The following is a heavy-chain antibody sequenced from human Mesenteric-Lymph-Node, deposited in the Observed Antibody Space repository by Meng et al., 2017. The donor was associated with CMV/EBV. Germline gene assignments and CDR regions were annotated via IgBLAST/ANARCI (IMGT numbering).Heavy chain of an antibody. D-gene: IGHD3-9*01. Sequence: QVQLVQSGAEVKKPGASVRVSCKASGYTFIDYYINWVRQAPGQGLEWMGRINPKTCGRSDAQNFQGRVTLTRDTSITTAYMEVNRQNSDDTAMYYCARDRDTDWYSPFDYWGPGTLVTVSS. J-gene: IGHJ4*02. CDR2: INPKTCGR. CDR3: ARDRDTDWYSPFDY. CDR1: GYTFIDYY. V-gene: IGHV1-2*02.